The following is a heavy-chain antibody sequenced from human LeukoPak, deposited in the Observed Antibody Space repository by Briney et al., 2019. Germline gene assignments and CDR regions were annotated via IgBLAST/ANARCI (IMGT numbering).Heavy chain of an antibody. V-gene: IGHV4-4*07. CDR1: TYSISSAYY. J-gene: IGHJ4*02. CDR2: IHTSGST. CDR3: ARDRYYYDSSGYYYFDY. D-gene: IGHD3-22*01. Sequence: SETLSLTCSVSTYSISSAYYWGWIRQPAGKGLEWIGRIHTSGSTNYNPSPKSRVTMSVDTSKNQFSLKVSFVTAADTAVYYCARDRYYYDSSGYYYFDYWGQGTLVTVSS.